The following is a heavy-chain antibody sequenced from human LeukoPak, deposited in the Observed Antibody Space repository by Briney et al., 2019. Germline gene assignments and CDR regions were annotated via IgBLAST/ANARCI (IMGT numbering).Heavy chain of an antibody. Sequence: GGSLRLSCAASGFTFNSYAMNWVRQAPGKGLEWVSATSGSGGSTYYADSVKGRFTISRDNSKNTLYLQMNSLRAEDTAVYYCAKGLVVWLTLDAFDIWGQGTMVTVSS. J-gene: IGHJ3*02. CDR2: TSGSGGST. CDR3: AKGLVVWLTLDAFDI. CDR1: GFTFNSYA. V-gene: IGHV3-23*01. D-gene: IGHD3/OR15-3a*01.